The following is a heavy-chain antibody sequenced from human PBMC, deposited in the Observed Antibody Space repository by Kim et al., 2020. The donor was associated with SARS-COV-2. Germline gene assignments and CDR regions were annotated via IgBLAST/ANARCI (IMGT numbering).Heavy chain of an antibody. CDR3: ARDQSLVFDY. CDR1: GVTFSSYT. D-gene: IGHD2-8*02. CDR2: IIPILDKA. J-gene: IGHJ4*02. V-gene: IGHV1-69*08. Sequence: SVKVSCKASGVTFSSYTISWVRQAPGQGLEWMGRIIPILDKANYAQKFQGRVTITADKSTSTAYMELSSLRSEDTAVYYCARDQSLVFDYWGQGTLVTVSS.